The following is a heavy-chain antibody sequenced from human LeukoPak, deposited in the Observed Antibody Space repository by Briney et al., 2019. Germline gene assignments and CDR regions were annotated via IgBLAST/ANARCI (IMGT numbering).Heavy chain of an antibody. D-gene: IGHD5-12*01. CDR3: ARHLSGITGYTYGRGIDY. CDR2: IKKDGSEK. Sequence: GGSLRLSCAASGFIFSSYWMSWVRQAPGKGLEWVANIKKDGSEKYYVDSVKGRFTISRDNAKKSLYLQMNSLRVEDTAVYYCARHLSGITGYTYGRGIDYWGQGTLLTVSS. V-gene: IGHV3-7*01. CDR1: GFIFSSYW. J-gene: IGHJ4*02.